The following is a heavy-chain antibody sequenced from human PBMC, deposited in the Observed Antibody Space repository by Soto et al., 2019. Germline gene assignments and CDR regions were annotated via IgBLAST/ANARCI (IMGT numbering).Heavy chain of an antibody. V-gene: IGHV3-48*01. J-gene: IGHJ6*02. CDR1: VFTFSSYS. CDR3: ARDGGMEV. CDR2: ISTSGSTI. Sequence: GGSLRLSCAASVFTFSSYSINWVRQAPGKWLGWFSYISTSGSTIXXADSVKGRXTISRYNSRNSXYLQGXSLRAEDTAVYDCARDGGMEVWAQGTPATVPS. D-gene: IGHD3-16*01.